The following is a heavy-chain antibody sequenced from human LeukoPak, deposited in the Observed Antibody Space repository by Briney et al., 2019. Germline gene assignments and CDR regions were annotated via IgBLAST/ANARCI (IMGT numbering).Heavy chain of an antibody. V-gene: IGHV3-23*01. J-gene: IGHJ4*02. D-gene: IGHD4-11*01. CDR1: GFTFSSYA. CDR2: ISGSGGST. CDR3: ARHLDYILADWVY. Sequence: GGSLRLSCAASGFTFSSYAMSWVRQAPGKGLEWVSAISGSGGSTYYAGSVKGRFTISRDNSKNTLYLQMNSLRAEDTAVYYCARHLDYILADWVYWGQGTLVTVSS.